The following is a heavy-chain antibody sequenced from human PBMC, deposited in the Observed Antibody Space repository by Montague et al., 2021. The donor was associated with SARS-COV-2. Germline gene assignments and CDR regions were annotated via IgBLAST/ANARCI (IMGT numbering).Heavy chain of an antibody. CDR2: IYYSGST. V-gene: IGHV4-31*03. D-gene: IGHD3-22*01. CDR1: GGSISSGGYY. CDR3: ARAATITMIVVVMDAFDI. Sequence: TLSLTCTVSGGSISSGGYYWSWIRQHPGKGLEWIGYIYYSGSTYYNPSLKSRVTISVDTSKNQFSLKLSSVTAAGTAVHYCARAATITMIVVVMDAFDIWGQGTMVTVSS. J-gene: IGHJ3*02.